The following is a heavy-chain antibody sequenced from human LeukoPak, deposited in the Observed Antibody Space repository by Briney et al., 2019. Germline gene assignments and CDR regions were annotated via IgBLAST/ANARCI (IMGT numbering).Heavy chain of an antibody. CDR1: GFTFNNCA. J-gene: IGHJ3*02. V-gene: IGHV3-23*01. CDR3: AKGRGSSAYDAFDI. Sequence: GGSLRLSCAASGFTFNNCAMNWVRQAPGKGLEWVSVITGSGDNTYYADSMKGRFTISRDNSKNTLYLQMNSLRAEDTAVYYYAKGRGSSAYDAFDIWGQGTMVTVSS. D-gene: IGHD3-22*01. CDR2: ITGSGDNT.